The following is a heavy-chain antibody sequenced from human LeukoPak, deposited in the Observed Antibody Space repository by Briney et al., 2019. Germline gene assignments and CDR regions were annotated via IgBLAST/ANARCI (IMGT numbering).Heavy chain of an antibody. Sequence: GGSLRLSCAASGFTFSSYAMHWVRQAPGKGLEWVAVISYDGSNKYYADSVKGRFTISRDNSKNTLYLQMNSLRAEDTAVYYCAKEPGVKYYFDYWGQGTLVTVSS. V-gene: IGHV3-30*04. CDR2: ISYDGSNK. CDR3: AKEPGVKYYFDY. CDR1: GFTFSSYA. J-gene: IGHJ4*02. D-gene: IGHD3-10*01.